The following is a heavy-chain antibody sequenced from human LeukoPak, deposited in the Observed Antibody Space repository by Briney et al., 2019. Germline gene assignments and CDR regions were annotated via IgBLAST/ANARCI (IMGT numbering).Heavy chain of an antibody. D-gene: IGHD6-25*01. CDR3: AKGKDLAAYYFDY. V-gene: IGHV3-23*01. CDR1: GFTFSNYA. J-gene: IGHJ4*02. CDR2: ISASGGST. Sequence: GGSLRLSCAASGFTFSNYAVSWVRQAPGKGLEWVSAISASGGSTYYADSVKGRFSISRDNSNSALFLQMNSLRAEDTAIYSCAKGKDLAAYYFDYWGQGTLVTVSS.